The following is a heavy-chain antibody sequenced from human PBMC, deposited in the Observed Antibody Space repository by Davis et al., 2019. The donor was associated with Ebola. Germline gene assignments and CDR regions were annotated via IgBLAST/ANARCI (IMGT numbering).Heavy chain of an antibody. CDR2: IYYSGST. J-gene: IGHJ6*02. CDR3: AGYSGYDEGDYYYYYGMDV. V-gene: IGHV4-39*07. Sequence: MPSETLSLTCTVSGGSISSSSYYWGWIRQPPGKGLEWIGSIYYSGSTYYNPSLKSRVTISVDTSKNQFSLKLSSVTAADTAVYYCAGYSGYDEGDYYYYYGMDVWGQGTTVTVSS. D-gene: IGHD5-12*01. CDR1: GGSISSSSYY.